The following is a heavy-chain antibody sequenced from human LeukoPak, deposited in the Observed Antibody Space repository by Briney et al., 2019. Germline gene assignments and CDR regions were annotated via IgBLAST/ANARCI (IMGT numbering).Heavy chain of an antibody. CDR1: GGSFSGYY. CDR3: ARGVRGYCSSTSCRRGKNWFDP. D-gene: IGHD2-2*01. J-gene: IGHJ5*02. V-gene: IGHV4-34*01. CDR2: INHSGST. Sequence: SETLSLTCAVYGGSFSGYYWSWIRQPPGKGPEWIGEINHSGSTNYNPSLKSRVTISVDTSKNQFSLKLSSVTAADTAVYYCARGVRGYCSSTSCRRGKNWFDPWGQGTLVTVSS.